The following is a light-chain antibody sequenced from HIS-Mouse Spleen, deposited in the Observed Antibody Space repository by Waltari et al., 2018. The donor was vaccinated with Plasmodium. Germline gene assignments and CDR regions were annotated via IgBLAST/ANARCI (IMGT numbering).Light chain of an antibody. CDR1: QSISSD. CDR3: QQSYSTWT. J-gene: IGKJ1*01. V-gene: IGKV1-39*01. CDR2: AAS. Sequence: DIQMTQSPSSLSASVGDRVTITCRTSQSISSDLNWYQQKPGKAPKLLIYAASSLQSGVPSRFSGSGSRTDFTLTISSLQPEDFATYYCQQSYSTWTFGQGTKVEIK.